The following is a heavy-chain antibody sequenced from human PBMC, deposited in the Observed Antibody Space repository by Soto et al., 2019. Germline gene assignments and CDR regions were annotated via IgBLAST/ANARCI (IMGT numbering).Heavy chain of an antibody. CDR1: RFDFTSYG. V-gene: IGHV3-30*03. CDR3: ARGFCCNRVCYYFFDL. CDR2: MSNDGNNQ. D-gene: IGHD2-8*01. J-gene: IGHJ4*02. Sequence: GGSLRLSCAASRFDFTSYGMHWLRQAPGKGLEWVAVMSNDGNNQFYADSVRGRFIISRDTSKNTLFLQMTSLRPEDTAVYHCARGFCCNRVCYYFFDLWGPGALVTVSS.